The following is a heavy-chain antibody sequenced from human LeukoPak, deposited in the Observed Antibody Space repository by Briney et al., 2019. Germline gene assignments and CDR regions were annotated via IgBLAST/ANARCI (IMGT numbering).Heavy chain of an antibody. CDR3: ARLRYFDWTPYYFDY. CDR2: IYYSGST. D-gene: IGHD3-9*01. Sequence: PSETLSLTCTVSGGSISSYYWSWIRQPPGKGLEWIGYIYYSGSTNYNPSLKSRVTISVDTSKYQFSLKLSSVTAADTAVYYCARLRYFDWTPYYFDYWGQGTLVTVSS. CDR1: GGSISSYY. V-gene: IGHV4-59*08. J-gene: IGHJ4*02.